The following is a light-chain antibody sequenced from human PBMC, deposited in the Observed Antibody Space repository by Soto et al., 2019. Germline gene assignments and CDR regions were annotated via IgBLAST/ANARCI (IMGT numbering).Light chain of an antibody. CDR1: QSVSSSY. Sequence: DIVLRESSGNVSLSPLELANISYMASQSVSSSYLAWYQQKPGQAPRLLIYGASSRATGIPDRFSGGGSGTDFTLTISRLEPEDFAVYFCHQYGDSPQKFGKGTKVDIK. V-gene: IGKV3-20*01. J-gene: IGKJ1*01. CDR3: HQYGDSPQK. CDR2: GAS.